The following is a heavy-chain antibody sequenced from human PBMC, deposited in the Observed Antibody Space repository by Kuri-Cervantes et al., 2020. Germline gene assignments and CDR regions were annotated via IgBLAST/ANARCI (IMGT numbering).Heavy chain of an antibody. CDR1: GYTFTSYG. V-gene: IGHV1-18*01. J-gene: IGHJ5*02. D-gene: IGHD2-2*01. CDR2: ISAYNGDT. Sequence: ASVKVSCKASGYTFTSYGISWVRQAPGQGLEWMGWISAYNGDTNYAQKLLGRVTMTTDTSTSTAYMELRSLRSDDTAVYYCAREGYCSSTSCYAYWFDPWGQGTLVTVSS. CDR3: AREGYCSSTSCYAYWFDP.